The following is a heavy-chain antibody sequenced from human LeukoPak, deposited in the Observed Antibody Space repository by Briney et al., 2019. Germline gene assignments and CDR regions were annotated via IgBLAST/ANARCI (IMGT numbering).Heavy chain of an antibody. CDR3: ARQGLAYCGGDCYSAWFDP. CDR2: IYYSGST. J-gene: IGHJ5*02. Sequence: SETLSLTCTVSGGSISSYYRSWIRQPPGKGLEWIGYIYYSGSTNYNPSLKSRVTISVDTSKNQFSLKLSSVTAADTAVYYCARQGLAYCGGDCYSAWFDPWGQGTLVTVSS. D-gene: IGHD2-21*02. CDR1: GGSISSYY. V-gene: IGHV4-59*08.